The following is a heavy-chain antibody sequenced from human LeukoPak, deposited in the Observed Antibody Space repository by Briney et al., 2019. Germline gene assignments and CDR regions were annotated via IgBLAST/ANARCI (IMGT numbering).Heavy chain of an antibody. CDR2: ISGSRSTT. V-gene: IGHV3-11*04. J-gene: IGHJ3*01. CDR3: ARVYYNSLGYAFDV. D-gene: IGHD3-22*01. Sequence: GGSLRLSCEASGFIFSDYYMGGIRQAPGKGLEWVSYISGSRSTTYYADSVKGRFTISRDNAKNSLYLQMDSLRAEDTALYYCARVYYNSLGYAFDVWGQGTMVSVTS. CDR1: GFIFSDYY.